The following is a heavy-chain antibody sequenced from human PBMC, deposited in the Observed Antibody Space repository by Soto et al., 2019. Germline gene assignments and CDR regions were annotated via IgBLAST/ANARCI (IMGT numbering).Heavy chain of an antibody. J-gene: IGHJ4*02. CDR1: GFTFSSYG. CDR2: ISYDGSNK. V-gene: IGHV3-30*18. Sequence: QVQLVESGGGVVQPGRSLRLSCAASGFTFSSYGMHWVRQAPGKGLEWVAVISYDGSNKYYADSVKGRFTISRDNSKNTLYLQMNSLRAEDTAVYYCAKDLLIAHGYSYGYGFDYWGQGTLVTVSS. CDR3: AKDLLIAHGYSYGYGFDY. D-gene: IGHD5-18*01.